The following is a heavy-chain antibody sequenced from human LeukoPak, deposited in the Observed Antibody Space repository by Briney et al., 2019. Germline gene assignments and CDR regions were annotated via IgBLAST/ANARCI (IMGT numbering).Heavy chain of an antibody. CDR3: ARPYYYDSSGYSYPDDY. Sequence: PGGSLRLSCAASGFTFSSYAMSWVRQAPGKGLEWVSAISGSGGSTYYADSVKGRFTISRDNSKNTLYLQMNSLRAEDTAVYYCARPYYYDSSGYSYPDDYWGQGTLVTVSS. D-gene: IGHD3-22*01. CDR2: ISGSGGST. V-gene: IGHV3-23*01. J-gene: IGHJ4*02. CDR1: GFTFSSYA.